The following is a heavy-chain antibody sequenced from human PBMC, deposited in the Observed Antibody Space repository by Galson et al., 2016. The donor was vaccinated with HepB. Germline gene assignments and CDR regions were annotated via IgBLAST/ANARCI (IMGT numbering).Heavy chain of an antibody. J-gene: IGHJ4*02. CDR3: AKDASDFWSGPSPAIDY. Sequence: SLRLSCAASRFTFSSFAMSWVRQAPGKGLQWVSTISGGGGTTYYTDSVKGRFTISRDNSKNTLYLQMNSLRAEDTAIYYCAKDASDFWSGPSPAIDYWGQGTLVTVSS. CDR2: ISGGGGTT. D-gene: IGHD3-3*01. CDR1: RFTFSSFA. V-gene: IGHV3-23*01.